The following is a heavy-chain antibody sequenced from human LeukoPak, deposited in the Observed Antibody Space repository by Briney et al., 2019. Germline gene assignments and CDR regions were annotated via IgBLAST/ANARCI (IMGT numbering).Heavy chain of an antibody. CDR1: GYSFTSYW. CDR3: ARPNTYSSSWYSLNY. V-gene: IGHV5-51*01. J-gene: IGHJ4*02. D-gene: IGHD6-13*01. CDR2: IYPGDSDT. Sequence: GESLKTSCKGSGYSFTSYWIGWVRQMPGKGLEWMGIIYPGDSDTRYSPSFQGQVTISADKSISTAYLQRSSLKASDTAMYYCARPNTYSSSWYSLNYWGQGTLVTVSS.